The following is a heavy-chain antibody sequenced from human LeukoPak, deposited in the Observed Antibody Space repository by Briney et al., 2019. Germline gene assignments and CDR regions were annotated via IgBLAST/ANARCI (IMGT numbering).Heavy chain of an antibody. V-gene: IGHV3-23*01. Sequence: GGSLRLSCAASGFTFNDYGMHWVRQAPGKGPEWVSAISGSGGSTYYADSVKGRFTISRDNSKNTLYLQMNSLRAEDTAVYYCAKDMVRGVIITGLSDYWGQGTLVTVSS. D-gene: IGHD3-10*01. CDR3: AKDMVRGVIITGLSDY. CDR1: GFTFNDYG. J-gene: IGHJ4*02. CDR2: ISGSGGST.